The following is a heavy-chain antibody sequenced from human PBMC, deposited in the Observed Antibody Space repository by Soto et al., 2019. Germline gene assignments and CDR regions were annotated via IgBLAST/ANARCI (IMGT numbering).Heavy chain of an antibody. D-gene: IGHD3-22*01. V-gene: IGHV3-33*01. J-gene: IGHJ4*02. CDR2: TWSGGRGE. CDR1: GFAFSYHG. CDR3: XXXXDTSSHYSLLDF. Sequence: QVQLVESGGGVVQPGTSLRLSCAASGFAFSYHGIHWVRQAPGKGLEWVAVTWSGGRGEYYADSVRGRFTISRDNSKTTVYLQMNSLRVEDTAVXXXXXXXDTSSHYSLLDFRGQGTLVTVSS.